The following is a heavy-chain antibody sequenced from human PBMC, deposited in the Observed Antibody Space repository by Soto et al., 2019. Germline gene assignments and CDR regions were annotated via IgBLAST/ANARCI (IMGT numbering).Heavy chain of an antibody. Sequence: SETLSLTCTVAGGSISSYYWSWIRQPPGKGLEWIGYIYFRGTTNYNPSHKRRITMSADTSKNQFSLKLNSVPAADTAVFYCARMNYYDNSGYPFDYWGQGMMVTVS. CDR3: ARMNYYDNSGYPFDY. CDR2: IYFRGTT. V-gene: IGHV4-59*01. J-gene: IGHJ4*02. D-gene: IGHD3-22*01. CDR1: GGSISSYY.